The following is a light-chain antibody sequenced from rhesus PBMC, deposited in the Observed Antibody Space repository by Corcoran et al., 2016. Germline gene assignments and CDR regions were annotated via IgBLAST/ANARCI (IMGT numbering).Light chain of an antibody. J-gene: IGLJ1*01. V-gene: IGLV2-23*01. Sequence: QAALTQPPSVSASPGQSVTISCTGTSSDIGGYNYVSWYQQHPGKAPRLMIYDVSQRPSGVSDHFSGSRSGNTASLTISGLQAEDEADYYGSSYAGSNTYIFGPGTRLTVL. CDR1: SSDIGGYNY. CDR3: SSYAGSNTYI. CDR2: DVS.